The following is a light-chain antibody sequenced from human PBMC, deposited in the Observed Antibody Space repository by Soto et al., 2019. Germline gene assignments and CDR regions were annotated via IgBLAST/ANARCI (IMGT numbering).Light chain of an antibody. CDR2: AAS. Sequence: AIQMTQSPSSLSASVGDRVTISCRASQGIRNDLGWYQQKPGKAPKLLISAASTLHSGVPSRFSGSGSGTDFTLTICSLQPEDFATYYCLQDDSYPLTFGGGTKVEIK. CDR3: LQDDSYPLT. V-gene: IGKV1-6*01. J-gene: IGKJ4*01. CDR1: QGIRND.